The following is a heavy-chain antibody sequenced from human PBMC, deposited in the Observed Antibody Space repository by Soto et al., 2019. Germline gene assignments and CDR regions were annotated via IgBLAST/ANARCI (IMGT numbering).Heavy chain of an antibody. CDR2: IKQDGGEI. Sequence: PGGSLRLSCAASGFIFSNYWMSWVRQAPGKGLERVANIKQDGGEIYYVDSVRGRSTISRDNAKNSLYLQMNSLRAEDKAVYYCARLQSYGRPVDYWGQGTLVTVSS. CDR3: ARLQSYGRPVDY. V-gene: IGHV3-7*03. J-gene: IGHJ4*02. D-gene: IGHD5-18*01. CDR1: GFIFSNYW.